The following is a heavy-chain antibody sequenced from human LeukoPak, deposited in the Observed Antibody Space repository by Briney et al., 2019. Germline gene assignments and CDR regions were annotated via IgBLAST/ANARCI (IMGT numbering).Heavy chain of an antibody. CDR3: ARAGTVTTHSFDY. V-gene: IGHV4-59*12. Sequence: SETLSLTCTVSGGSISSYYWSCIRQLPGKGREWIGYIYYSGSTNYNPSLKSRVTISVDKSKNQFSLKLSSVTAADTAVYYCARAGTVTTHSFDYWGQGTLVTVSS. CDR1: GGSISSYY. D-gene: IGHD4-17*01. J-gene: IGHJ4*02. CDR2: IYYSGST.